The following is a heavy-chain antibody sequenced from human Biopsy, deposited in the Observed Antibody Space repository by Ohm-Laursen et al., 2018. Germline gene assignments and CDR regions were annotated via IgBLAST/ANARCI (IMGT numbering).Heavy chain of an antibody. Sequence: SDTLSLTCTVSDGSINSYYWNWIRLPPGKRLEWIGNIYYSGSTNFNPSLKSRVTISVDMSKNQFSLKLSSVTAADPAVYFCARGSSYGYDFDDWDQGTQVAVSS. D-gene: IGHD5-18*01. V-gene: IGHV4-59*07. CDR2: IYYSGST. CDR3: ARGSSYGYDFDD. CDR1: DGSINSYY. J-gene: IGHJ4*02.